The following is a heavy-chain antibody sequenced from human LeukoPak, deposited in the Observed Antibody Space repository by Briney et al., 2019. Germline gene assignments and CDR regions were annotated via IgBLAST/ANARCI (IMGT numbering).Heavy chain of an antibody. D-gene: IGHD3-9*01. Sequence: GGSLRLSCTASGFTFSRYAMSWVPQAPGKGLEWVSVISGRGDSTYYADSVKGRFTISRDNSKNTLYLQMNSLRAEDTAIYYCAKVIRYFDWLSYFDYWGQGTLVTVSS. CDR1: GFTFSRYA. V-gene: IGHV3-23*01. CDR2: ISGRGDST. J-gene: IGHJ4*02. CDR3: AKVIRYFDWLSYFDY.